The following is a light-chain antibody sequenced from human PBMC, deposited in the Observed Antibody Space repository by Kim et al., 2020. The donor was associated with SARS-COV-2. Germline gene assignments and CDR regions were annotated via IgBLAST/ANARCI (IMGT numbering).Light chain of an antibody. CDR3: ASWDDNLSGAL. CDR2: KND. V-gene: IGLV1-47*01. J-gene: IGLJ3*02. Sequence: GQSVTLACSGGSSNSGANYVYWYQHLPGTAPRLLMHKNDQRPSGVPDRFSGSKSGTSASLAISGLRSEDEADYYCASWDDNLSGALFGGGTQLTVL. CDR1: SSNSGANY.